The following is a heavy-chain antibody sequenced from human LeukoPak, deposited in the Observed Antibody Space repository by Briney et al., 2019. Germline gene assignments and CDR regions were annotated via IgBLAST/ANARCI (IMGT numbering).Heavy chain of an antibody. CDR2: VYTSGST. D-gene: IGHD1-7*01. CDR3: ARLITGTTTAFDI. CDR1: GGSISGYY. Sequence: SETLSLTCSVSGGSISGYYWTWIRQPAGKGLEWIGRVYTSGSTHYNPSLKTRLTMSVGTSKNQFSLKLSSVTAADTAVYYCARLITGTTTAFDIWGQGTMVTVSS. J-gene: IGHJ3*02. V-gene: IGHV4-4*07.